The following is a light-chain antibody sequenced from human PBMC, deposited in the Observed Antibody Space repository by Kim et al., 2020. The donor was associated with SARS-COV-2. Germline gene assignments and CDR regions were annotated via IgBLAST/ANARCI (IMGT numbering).Light chain of an antibody. Sequence: SSELTQDPAVSVALGQTVRITCQGDSLRIYYASWYRQKPGQAPVLVIYGKNNRPSGIPDRFSGSSSGNTASLTITGAQADDESDYYCKSRDSSGNVVFGGGTQLTVL. J-gene: IGLJ2*01. CDR2: GKN. CDR1: SLRIYY. V-gene: IGLV3-19*01. CDR3: KSRDSSGNVV.